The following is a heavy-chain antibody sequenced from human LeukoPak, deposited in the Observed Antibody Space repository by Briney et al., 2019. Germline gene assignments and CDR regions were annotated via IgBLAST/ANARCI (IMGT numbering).Heavy chain of an antibody. CDR1: GGSISSHY. Sequence: SETLSLTCTVSGGSISSHYWSWIRQPPGKGLEWIGYIYYSGSTNYNPSLKSRVTISVDTSKNQFSLKLSSVTAADTAVCYCARRIAARLDAFDIWGQGTMVTVSS. D-gene: IGHD6-6*01. J-gene: IGHJ3*02. V-gene: IGHV4-59*11. CDR3: ARRIAARLDAFDI. CDR2: IYYSGST.